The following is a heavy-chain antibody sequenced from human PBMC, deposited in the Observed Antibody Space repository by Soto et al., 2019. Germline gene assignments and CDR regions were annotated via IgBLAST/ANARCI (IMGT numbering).Heavy chain of an antibody. D-gene: IGHD3-3*01. V-gene: IGHV1-69*13. CDR1: GGTFSSYA. CDR3: GRGTGGGGAIFGMLIGGRNYYVDV. Sequence: SVKVSCKASGGTFSSYAISWVRQAPGQGLEWMGGIIPIFGTANYAQKFQGRVTITADESTSTAYMELSSLTSEDAAVYYCGRGTGGGGAIFGMLIGGRNYYVDVWGKGTTVTVSS. J-gene: IGHJ6*03. CDR2: IIPIFGTA.